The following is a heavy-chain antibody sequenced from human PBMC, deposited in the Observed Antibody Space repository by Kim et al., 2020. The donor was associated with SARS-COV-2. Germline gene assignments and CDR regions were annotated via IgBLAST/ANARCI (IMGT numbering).Heavy chain of an antibody. V-gene: IGHV4-34*01. Sequence: SETLSLTCAVYGGSFSGYYWSWIRQPPGKGLEWIGEINHSGSTNYNPSLKSRVTISVDTSKNQFSLKLSSVTAADTAVYYCARVHGSGSTSWGQGTLVTVSS. CDR1: GGSFSGYY. CDR3: ARVHGSGSTS. J-gene: IGHJ5*02. CDR2: INHSGST. D-gene: IGHD3-10*01.